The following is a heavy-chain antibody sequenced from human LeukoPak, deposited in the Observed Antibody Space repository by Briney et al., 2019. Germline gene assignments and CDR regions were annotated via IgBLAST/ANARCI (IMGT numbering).Heavy chain of an antibody. CDR1: GFTFSSFQ. CDR3: ARDHNGPYTFDY. V-gene: IGHV3-48*03. CDR2: INSRVTTM. Sequence: GGSLRLSCAASGFTFSSFQMNWVRQAPGKGLEWVSYINSRVTTMFYADSVKGRFTISRDSARNSLYLQMNSLRAEDTAVYYCARDHNGPYTFDYWGQGTLVTVSS. D-gene: IGHD2-2*02. J-gene: IGHJ4*02.